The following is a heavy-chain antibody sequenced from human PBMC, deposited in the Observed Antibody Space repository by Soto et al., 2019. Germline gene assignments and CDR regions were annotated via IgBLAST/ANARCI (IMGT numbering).Heavy chain of an antibody. CDR2: ISYDGSNK. V-gene: IGHV3-30*03. CDR3: ARDGRRGYDMDV. D-gene: IGHD3-10*01. Sequence: PGGSLRLSCAASGLTFSSYGMHWVRQAPGKGLEWVAVISYDGSNKYYADSVKGRFTISRDNAKNSLYLQMNSLRDEDTAVYYCARDGRRGYDMDVWGQGTTVTVSS. J-gene: IGHJ6*02. CDR1: GLTFSSYG.